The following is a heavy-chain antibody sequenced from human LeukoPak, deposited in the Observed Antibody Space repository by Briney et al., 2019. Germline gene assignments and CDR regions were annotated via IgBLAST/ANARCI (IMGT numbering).Heavy chain of an antibody. CDR3: ARDGSFSRITIFGVVITLDV. J-gene: IGHJ6*02. V-gene: IGHV1-18*01. CDR2: ISAYNGNT. D-gene: IGHD3-3*01. Sequence: ASVKVSCKASGYTFTSYGISWVRQAPGQGLEWMGWISAYNGNTNYAQKLQGRVTMTTDTSTSTAYMELRSLRSDDTAVYYCARDGSFSRITIFGVVITLDVWGQGTTVTVSS. CDR1: GYTFTSYG.